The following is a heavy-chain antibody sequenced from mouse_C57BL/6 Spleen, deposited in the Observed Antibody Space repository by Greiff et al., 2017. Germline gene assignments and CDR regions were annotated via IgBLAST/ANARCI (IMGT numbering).Heavy chain of an antibody. CDR1: GFTFSSYA. Sequence: EVQLVESGGGLVKPGGSLKLSCAASGFTFSSYAMSWVRQTPEKRLEWVATISDGGSYTYYPDNVKGRFTISRDNAKNNLYLQMSHLKSEDTAMYYCAREGEYYGSSYRYFDVWGTGTTVTASS. CDR2: ISDGGSYT. D-gene: IGHD1-1*01. J-gene: IGHJ1*03. V-gene: IGHV5-4*01. CDR3: AREGEYYGSSYRYFDV.